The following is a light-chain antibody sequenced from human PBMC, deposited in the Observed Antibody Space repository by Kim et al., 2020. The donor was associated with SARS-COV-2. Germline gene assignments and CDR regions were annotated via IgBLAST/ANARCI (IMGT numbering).Light chain of an antibody. CDR2: RNN. Sequence: GQRVTISCSGSSTNIGSNYVCWYQQHPGTAPKHLIYRNNQRPSGVADRCSGSKSGTSAALAISGLRSEDEADYYCAAWDDSLSGWVFGGGTQLTVL. J-gene: IGLJ3*02. CDR1: STNIGSNY. CDR3: AAWDDSLSGWV. V-gene: IGLV1-47*01.